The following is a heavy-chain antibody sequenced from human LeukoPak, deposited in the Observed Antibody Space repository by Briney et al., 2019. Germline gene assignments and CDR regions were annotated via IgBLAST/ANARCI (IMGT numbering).Heavy chain of an antibody. Sequence: SSETLSLTCAVYGGSFSGYYWSWIRQPPGKGLEWIGYIYSSGSTNYKPSLKSRVTISKDTSKNQFSLKLTSVTAADTAVYYCARGSSISWSPYYFEYWGQGTLVTVSS. J-gene: IGHJ4*02. CDR3: ARGSSISWSPYYFEY. CDR1: GGSFSGYY. CDR2: IYSSGST. V-gene: IGHV4-59*01. D-gene: IGHD6-13*01.